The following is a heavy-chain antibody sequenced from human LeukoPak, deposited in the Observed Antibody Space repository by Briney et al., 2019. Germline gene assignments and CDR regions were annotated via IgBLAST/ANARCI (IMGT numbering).Heavy chain of an antibody. D-gene: IGHD3-3*01. V-gene: IGHV4-38-2*02. CDR1: GYSISSGYF. Sequence: SSETLSLTCTVSGYSISSGYFWGWIRQPPGKGLEWIGSIYHSGTTYYNPSLKSRVTISVDTSKNQFSLKLSSVTAADTAVYYCARDHTKVSMDVWGKGTTVTVSS. CDR3: ARDHTKVSMDV. J-gene: IGHJ6*03. CDR2: IYHSGTT.